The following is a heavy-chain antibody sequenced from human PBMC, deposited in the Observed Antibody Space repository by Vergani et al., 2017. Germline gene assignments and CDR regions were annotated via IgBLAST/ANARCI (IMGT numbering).Heavy chain of an antibody. V-gene: IGHV3-23*01. Sequence: EVHLLESGGGQVEAGGSLRLSCVASGFTFSNSAMSWARQTSGKGLEWVSAISGHGDRTYYADSVKGRFTISRDNSKNTVYLQMNSLKAEDRATYYCAGEERSNSSPFVGDWGQGTLVTV. D-gene: IGHD2/OR15-2a*01. CDR1: GFTFSNSA. CDR2: ISGHGDRT. CDR3: AGEERSNSSPFVGD. J-gene: IGHJ4*02.